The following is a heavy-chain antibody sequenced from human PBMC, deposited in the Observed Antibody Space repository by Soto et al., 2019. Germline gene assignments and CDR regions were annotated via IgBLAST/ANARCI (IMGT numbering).Heavy chain of an antibody. Sequence: QVQLVQSGAEVKKPGSSVKVSCKSSGGTFSSYTISWVRQAPGQGLEWMGRIIPILGIANYAQKVQRRVTITADKSTSTAYKELSSLRSEDTAVYYCARDGGYSSGWYSGNWFDPWGQGTLVTVSS. J-gene: IGHJ5*02. V-gene: IGHV1-69*08. D-gene: IGHD6-19*01. CDR3: ARDGGYSSGWYSGNWFDP. CDR2: IIPILGIA. CDR1: GGTFSSYT.